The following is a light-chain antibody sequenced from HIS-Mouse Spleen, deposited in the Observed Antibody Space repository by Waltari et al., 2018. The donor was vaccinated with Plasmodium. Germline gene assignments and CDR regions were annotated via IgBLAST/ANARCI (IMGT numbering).Light chain of an antibody. J-gene: IGKJ3*01. CDR3: QQYNNWSFT. CDR1: QSISSN. CDR2: GAS. Sequence: VMTQSPATPSVAPAERATLSCRASQSISSNLAWYQQKPGQAPRLLIYGASTRATGIPARFSGSGSGTEFTLTISSLQSEDFAVYYCQQYNNWSFTFGPGTKVDIK. V-gene: IGKV3-15*01.